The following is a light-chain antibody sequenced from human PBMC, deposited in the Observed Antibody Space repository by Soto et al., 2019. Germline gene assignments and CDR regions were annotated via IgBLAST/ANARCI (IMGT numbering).Light chain of an antibody. J-gene: IGLJ2*01. Sequence: QSALTQPASVPGSPGQSITISCTGTSSDVGGYNYVSWYQQHPGKAPKLMIYDVSNRPSGVSNRFSGSKSGNTASLTISGLQAEDEADYYCSSYTSSTLGGGTQLTVL. CDR3: SSYTSST. V-gene: IGLV2-14*01. CDR2: DVS. CDR1: SSDVGGYNY.